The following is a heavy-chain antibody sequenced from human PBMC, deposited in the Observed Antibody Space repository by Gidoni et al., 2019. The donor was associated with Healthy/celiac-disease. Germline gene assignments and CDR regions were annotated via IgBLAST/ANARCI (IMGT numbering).Heavy chain of an antibody. CDR2: IYWNDDK. CDR3: APIPRTSGTTGGFDP. CDR1: GFSIITSGVG. V-gene: IGHV2-5*01. D-gene: IGHD1-7*01. Sequence: QLTLKESGPTLVKPTQTLTLTCTFSGFSIITSGVGVGWIRQPPGKALEWLALIYWNDDKRYSPSLKSRLTITKDTSKNQVVLTRTNMDPVDTATYYCAPIPRTSGTTGGFDPWAQGTLVTVSS. J-gene: IGHJ5*02.